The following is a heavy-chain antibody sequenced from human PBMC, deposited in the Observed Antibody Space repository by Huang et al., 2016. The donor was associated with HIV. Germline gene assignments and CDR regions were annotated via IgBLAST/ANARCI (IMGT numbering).Heavy chain of an antibody. Sequence: QVQLQESGPGLVKPSETLSLTCTVSGGSISTHYWSWIRQPPGKGLEWIESIDYSGRTNYSTALKSRVTILLDTSKNQFSLRVNSVTAADTAMYYCARDHHDFWRGYRRMYFFDHWGQGTLVTVSS. CDR1: GGSISTHY. J-gene: IGHJ4*02. CDR2: IDYSGRT. V-gene: IGHV4-59*11. D-gene: IGHD3-3*01. CDR3: ARDHHDFWRGYRRMYFFDH.